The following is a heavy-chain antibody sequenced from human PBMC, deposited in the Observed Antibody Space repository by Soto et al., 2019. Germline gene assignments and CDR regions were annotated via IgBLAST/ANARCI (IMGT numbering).Heavy chain of an antibody. D-gene: IGHD4-4*01. V-gene: IGHV3-53*01. CDR3: ARNGWGMATVGM. CDR1: GFTVSNNY. J-gene: IGHJ4*02. CDR2: IYSGGGT. Sequence: EVQLVESGGGLVQPGGSLRLSCAASGFTVSNNYMNWFRLAPGKGLEWVSLIYSGGGTYYGGSAKGRFTISRDKSKNTLYLKMNSLRAEDTAMYYCARNGWGMATVGMWGPGTLVTVSS.